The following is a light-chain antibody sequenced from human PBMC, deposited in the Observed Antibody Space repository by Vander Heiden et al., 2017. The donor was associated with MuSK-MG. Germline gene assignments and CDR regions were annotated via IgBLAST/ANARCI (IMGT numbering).Light chain of an antibody. J-gene: IGKJ4*01. CDR2: DAS. V-gene: IGKV3-11*01. CDR3: QYRSKGNQ. CDR1: QSVSNY. Sequence: ESVCTHSPAPLSLSPGERATLSCRASQSVSNYLDWYQQKPGQAPRLLIYDASSRANGIPDRFSGSGSGTDFTLTSSSREPENFAVYYVQYRSKGNQFGGGTKLEIK.